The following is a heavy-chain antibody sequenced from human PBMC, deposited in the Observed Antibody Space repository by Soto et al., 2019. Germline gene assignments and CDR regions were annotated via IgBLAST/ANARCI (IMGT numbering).Heavy chain of an antibody. J-gene: IGHJ6*03. CDR2: ISYDGSNK. CDR3: AKDPGNYGSGSYSKLYYYYYMDV. D-gene: IGHD3-10*01. CDR1: GFTFSSYG. V-gene: IGHV3-30*18. Sequence: GGSLRLSCAASGFTFSSYGMHWVRQAPGKGLEWVAVISYDGSNKYYADSVKGRFTISRDNSKNTLYLQMNSLRAEDTAVYYCAKDPGNYGSGSYSKLYYYYYMDVWGKGTTVTVSS.